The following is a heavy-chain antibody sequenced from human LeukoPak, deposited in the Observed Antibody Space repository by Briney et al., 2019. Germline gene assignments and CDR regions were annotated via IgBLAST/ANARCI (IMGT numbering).Heavy chain of an antibody. D-gene: IGHD6-25*01. CDR1: GYTFTGYY. CDR2: INPNINGT. J-gene: IGHJ4*02. V-gene: IGHV1-2*02. Sequence: ASVKVSCKVSGYTFTGYYIHWVRQAPGQGLEWMGWINPNINGTNYAQKFQGRVTMTGDRSISTAYMELSRLRSDDTAVYYCARERTPGSGYGVDYWGQGTLVTVSS. CDR3: ARERTPGSGYGVDY.